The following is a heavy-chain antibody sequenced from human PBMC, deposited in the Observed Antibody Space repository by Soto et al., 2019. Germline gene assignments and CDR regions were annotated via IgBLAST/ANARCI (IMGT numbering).Heavy chain of an antibody. CDR2: ISYAGDNK. V-gene: IGHV3-30-3*01. Sequence: QVQLVESGGGVVQPGRSLRLSCAASGFTFSYHALNWVRQAPGKGLEWVAVISYAGDNKYIAESVKGRFTISRDNSEHTLSLQMNILRTDDTAMDFCARVTTTSSFSAMGVWGQGTTVTVSS. J-gene: IGHJ6*02. CDR3: ARVTTTSSFSAMGV. D-gene: IGHD1-1*01. CDR1: GFTFSYHA.